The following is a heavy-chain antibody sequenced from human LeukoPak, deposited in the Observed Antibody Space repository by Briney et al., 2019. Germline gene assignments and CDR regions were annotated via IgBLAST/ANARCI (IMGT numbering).Heavy chain of an antibody. CDR1: GGSISSYY. J-gene: IGHJ5*02. D-gene: IGHD2-8*01. CDR2: IYTSGST. CDR3: ARGRRGFGTIKWFDP. Sequence: TSETLSLTCTVSGGSISSYYWSWIRQPAGKGLEWIGRIYTSGSTNYNPSLKSRVTMSVDTSKNQFSLKLSSVTAADTAVYYCARGRRGFGTIKWFDPWGQGTLVTVSS. V-gene: IGHV4-4*07.